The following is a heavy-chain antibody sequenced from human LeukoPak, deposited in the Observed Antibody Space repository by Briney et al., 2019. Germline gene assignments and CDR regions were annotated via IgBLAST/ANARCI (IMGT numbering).Heavy chain of an antibody. CDR2: ISSSGSTI. Sequence: GGSLRLSCAASGFTFSSYEMNWVRQAPGKGLEWVSYISSSGSTIYYADSVKGRFTISRDNAKNSLYLQMNSLRAEDTAVYYCAPLGNSIDYWGQGTLVTVSS. CDR1: GFTFSSYE. D-gene: IGHD4-23*01. V-gene: IGHV3-48*03. J-gene: IGHJ4*02. CDR3: APLGNSIDY.